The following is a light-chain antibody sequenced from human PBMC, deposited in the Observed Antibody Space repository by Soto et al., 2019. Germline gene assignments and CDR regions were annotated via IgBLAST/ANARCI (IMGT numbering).Light chain of an antibody. CDR3: QQADTFPIT. J-gene: IGKJ5*01. Sequence: DIQMTQSPSSVSASVGDRVTITCRASQSISSWLAWYQQKPGKAPKLLIYAASSLQSGVPSRFSGSGFGTDFTLTISSLQPEDSAIYYCQQADTFPITFGQGTRLEI. CDR2: AAS. V-gene: IGKV1-12*01. CDR1: QSISSW.